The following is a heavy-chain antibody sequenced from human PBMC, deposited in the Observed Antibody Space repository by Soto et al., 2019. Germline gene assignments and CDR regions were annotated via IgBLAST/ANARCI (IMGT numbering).Heavy chain of an antibody. V-gene: IGHV4-39*01. CDR2: IYYSGST. CDR3: ARHGGSYSFDY. Sequence: TLSLTCTVSGGSISSSSYYWGWIRQAPGKGLEWIGRIYYSGSTYYNPSLKSRITISVDTSKNQFSLKLSSATAADTAVYYCARHGGSYSFDYWGQGTLVTVSS. J-gene: IGHJ4*02. D-gene: IGHD1-26*01. CDR1: GGSISSSSYY.